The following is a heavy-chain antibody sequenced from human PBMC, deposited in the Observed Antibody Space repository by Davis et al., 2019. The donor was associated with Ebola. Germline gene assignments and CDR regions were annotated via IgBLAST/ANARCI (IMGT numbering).Heavy chain of an antibody. J-gene: IGHJ4*02. CDR1: GFTFSDYY. CDR2: ISSSSSYT. Sequence: PGGSLRLSCAASGFTFSDYYMSWIRQAPGKGLEWVSYISSSSSYTNYADSVKGRFTISRDNAKNSLYLQMNSLRAEDTAVYYCATDRNWDFDYWGQGTLVTVSS. D-gene: IGHD7-27*01. CDR3: ATDRNWDFDY. V-gene: IGHV3-11*06.